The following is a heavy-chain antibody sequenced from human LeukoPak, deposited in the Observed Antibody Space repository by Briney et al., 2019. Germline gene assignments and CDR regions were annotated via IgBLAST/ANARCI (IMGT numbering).Heavy chain of an antibody. CDR3: ARDDSSSWYVKFDY. J-gene: IGHJ4*02. D-gene: IGHD6-13*01. V-gene: IGHV3-21*01. CDR2: TSSSSSYI. CDR1: GFTSSSYS. Sequence: TGGSLRLSCAASGFTSSSYSMNWVRQAPGKGLEWVSSTSSSSSYIYYADSVKGRFTISRDNAKNSLYLQMNSLRAEDTAVYYCARDDSSSWYVKFDYWGQGTLVTVSS.